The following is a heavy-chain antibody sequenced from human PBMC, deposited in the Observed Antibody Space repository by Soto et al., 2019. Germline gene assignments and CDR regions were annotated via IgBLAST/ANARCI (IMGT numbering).Heavy chain of an antibody. CDR2: IMPIFGTA. Sequence: QVQLVQSGAEVRKPGSSVNVSCKVSGGSFRNYGITWVRQAPGQGLEWMGGIMPIFGTANYAQKLRGRVTIVADESTSTAYMELSSLRSEDTAIYFCARARHYDLLTAREYSLDVWGQGTTVIVSS. D-gene: IGHD3-9*01. V-gene: IGHV1-69*01. J-gene: IGHJ6*02. CDR1: GGSFRNYG. CDR3: ARARHYDLLTAREYSLDV.